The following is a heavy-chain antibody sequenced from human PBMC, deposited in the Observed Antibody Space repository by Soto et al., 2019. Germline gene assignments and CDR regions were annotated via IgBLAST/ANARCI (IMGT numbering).Heavy chain of an antibody. V-gene: IGHV4-34*01. CDR2: INHSGST. CDR3: ARGSRVGGYCSSTSCYIVGFDP. J-gene: IGHJ5*02. Sequence: SETLSLTCAVYGGSFSGYYWSWIRQPPGKGLEWIGEINHSGSTNYNPSLKSRVTISVDTSKNQFSLKLSSVTAADTAVYYCARGSRVGGYCSSTSCYIVGFDPWGQGTLVTVSS. CDR1: GGSFSGYY. D-gene: IGHD2-2*02.